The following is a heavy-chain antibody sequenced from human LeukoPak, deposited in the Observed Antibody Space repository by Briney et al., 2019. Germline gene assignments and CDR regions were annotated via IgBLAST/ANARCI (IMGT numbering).Heavy chain of an antibody. Sequence: GASVKVSCKASGYTFTGYYMHWVRQAPGQGLEWMGWLNPNSGGTNYAQKFQGRLTMTRDTSISTAYMELSSLRSDDTAVYFCARPKEAATTFRAFDIWGQGTMVTVSS. CDR3: ARPKEAATTFRAFDI. J-gene: IGHJ3*02. V-gene: IGHV1-2*02. CDR1: GYTFTGYY. D-gene: IGHD2-15*01. CDR2: LNPNSGGT.